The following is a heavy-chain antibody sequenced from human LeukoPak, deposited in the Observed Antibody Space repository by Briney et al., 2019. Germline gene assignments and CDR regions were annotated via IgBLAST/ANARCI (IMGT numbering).Heavy chain of an antibody. CDR1: GGTFSSYA. Sequence: SVKVSCKASGGTFSSYAISWVRQAPGQGLEWMGGIIPIFGTANYAQKFQGRVTITADKSTSTAYMELSSLRSEDTAVYYCASTRVTMVRGVDTYYFDYWGQGTLVTVSS. V-gene: IGHV1-69*06. J-gene: IGHJ4*02. CDR3: ASTRVTMVRGVDTYYFDY. D-gene: IGHD3-10*01. CDR2: IIPIFGTA.